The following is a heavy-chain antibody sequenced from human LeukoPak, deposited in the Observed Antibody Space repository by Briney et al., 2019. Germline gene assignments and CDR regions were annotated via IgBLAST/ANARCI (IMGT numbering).Heavy chain of an antibody. V-gene: IGHV1-18*01. CDR3: ARDPTTTEAHDY. D-gene: IGHD1-1*01. Sequence: EASVKVSCKASGYTFTRYGISGVRQAPGQGLEWMGWISAYNGNTNYAQKLQGRVTMTTDTSTSTAYMELRSLRSDDTAVYYCARDPTTTEAHDYWGQGTLVTVSS. J-gene: IGHJ4*02. CDR1: GYTFTRYG. CDR2: ISAYNGNT.